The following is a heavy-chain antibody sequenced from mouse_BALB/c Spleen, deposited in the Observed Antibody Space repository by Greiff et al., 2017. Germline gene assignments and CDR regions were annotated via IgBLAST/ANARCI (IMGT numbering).Heavy chain of an antibody. Sequence: DVKLQESGPGLVKPSQSLSLTCSVTGYSITSGYYWNWIRQFPGNKLEWMGYISYDGSNNYNPSLKNRISITRDTSKNQFFLKLNSVTTEDTATYYCARGGDYDEDYAMDYWGQGTSVTVSS. D-gene: IGHD2-4*01. CDR3: ARGGDYDEDYAMDY. V-gene: IGHV3-6*02. J-gene: IGHJ4*01. CDR2: ISYDGSN. CDR1: GYSITSGYY.